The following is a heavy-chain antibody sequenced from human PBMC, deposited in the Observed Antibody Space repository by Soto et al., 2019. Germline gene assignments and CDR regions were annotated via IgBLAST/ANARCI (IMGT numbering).Heavy chain of an antibody. V-gene: IGHV3-23*01. D-gene: IGHD3-3*01. J-gene: IGHJ4*02. Sequence: EVQLLESGGGLVQPGGSLRLSCAASGFTFSSCAMSWVRHTPGKGLEWVSGISGRGGNTYNADSVKGRFTISRDNAKNTLKLQKNRLRDQNTAVYDCLKDREKRDDNFWSGFAYWGQGTLVTVSS. CDR1: GFTFSSCA. CDR2: ISGRGGNT. CDR3: LKDREKRDDNFWSGFAY.